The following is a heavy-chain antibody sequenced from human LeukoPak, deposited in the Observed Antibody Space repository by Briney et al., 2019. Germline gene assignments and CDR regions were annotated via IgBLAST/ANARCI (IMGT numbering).Heavy chain of an antibody. J-gene: IGHJ6*02. CDR1: GFTVSSNY. CDR2: IYSGGST. Sequence: GGSLRLSCAASGFTVSSNYMSWVRQAPGKGLEWVSVIYSGGSTYYADSVKGRFTISRDNAKNSLYLQMDSLRAEDTAVYYCARGYYYGMDVWGQGTTVTVSS. V-gene: IGHV3-66*01. CDR3: ARGYYYGMDV.